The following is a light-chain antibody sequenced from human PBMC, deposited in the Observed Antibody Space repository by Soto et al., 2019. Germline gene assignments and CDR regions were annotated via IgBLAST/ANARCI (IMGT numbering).Light chain of an antibody. J-gene: IGLJ1*01. V-gene: IGLV2-14*03. CDR1: SSDVGGYNY. CDR3: SSYTSSSTYV. Sequence: QSALTQPAPVSGSPGQSITISCTGTSSDVGGYNYVSWYQQHQGKAPKLIIYDVNNRPSGVSNRFSGSKSGNTASLTISGLQAEDEADYYCSSYTSSSTYVFGTVTQLTVL. CDR2: DVN.